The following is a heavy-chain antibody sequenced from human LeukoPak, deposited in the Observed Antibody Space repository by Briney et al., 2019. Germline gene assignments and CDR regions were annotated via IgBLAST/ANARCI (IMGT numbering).Heavy chain of an antibody. J-gene: IGHJ4*02. CDR1: GFTFSDYY. D-gene: IGHD5-24*01. Sequence: PGGSLRLSCAASGFTFSDYYMSWIRQAPGKGLEWVSYISDSDSTIYYADSVKGRFTISRDNAKNSLYLQMNGLKTEDTAVYYCSGLRDGYQVSFDYWGQGTLVTVSS. CDR2: ISDSDSTI. CDR3: SGLRDGYQVSFDY. V-gene: IGHV3-11*01.